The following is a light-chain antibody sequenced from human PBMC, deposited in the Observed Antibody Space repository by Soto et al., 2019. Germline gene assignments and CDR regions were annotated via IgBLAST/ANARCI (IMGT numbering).Light chain of an antibody. Sequence: EIVLTQSPGTLSLSPGERATLSCRASQSVSNNYLAWYQQKPGQAPRLLISDASNRATGIPARFSGSGSETDFTPTISSLEPEDSAVYYCQQRSNWPSLTFGGGTKVDIK. CDR2: DAS. CDR3: QQRSNWPSLT. V-gene: IGKV3-11*01. CDR1: QSVSNNY. J-gene: IGKJ4*01.